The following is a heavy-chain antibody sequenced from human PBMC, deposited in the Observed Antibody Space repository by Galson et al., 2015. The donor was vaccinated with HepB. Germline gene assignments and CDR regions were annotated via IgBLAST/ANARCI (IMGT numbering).Heavy chain of an antibody. D-gene: IGHD3-10*01. CDR3: ARDWDITMVRGVIIPHPPDY. V-gene: IGHV3-33*08. J-gene: IGHJ4*02. Sequence: SLRLSCAASGFTFSSYGMHWVRQAPGKGLEWVAVIWYDGSNKYYADSVKGRFTISRDNSKNTLYLQMNSLRAEDTAVYYCARDWDITMVRGVIIPHPPDYWGQGTLVTVSS. CDR2: IWYDGSNK. CDR1: GFTFSSYG.